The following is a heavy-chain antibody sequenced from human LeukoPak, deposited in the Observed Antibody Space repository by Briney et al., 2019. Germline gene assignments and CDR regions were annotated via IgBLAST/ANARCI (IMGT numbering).Heavy chain of an antibody. CDR2: ISYDGSNK. J-gene: IGHJ4*02. D-gene: IGHD3-22*01. V-gene: IGHV3-30-3*01. CDR3: ARDLGDYYDSSGYHVY. CDR1: GFTFSSYA. Sequence: GVSLRLSCAASGFTFSSYAMHWVRQAPGKGLEWVAVISYDGSNKYYADSVKGRFTISRDNSKNTLYLQMNGLRAEDTAVYYCARDLGDYYDSSGYHVYWGQGTLVTVSS.